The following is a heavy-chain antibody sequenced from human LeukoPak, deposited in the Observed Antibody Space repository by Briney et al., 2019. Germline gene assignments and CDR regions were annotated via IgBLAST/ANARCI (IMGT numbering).Heavy chain of an antibody. Sequence: SETLSLTCTVSGGSISSYYWSWLRQPPGKGLEWIGYIYYSGSTNYNPSLKSRVTISVDTSKNQFSLKLSSVTAADTAVYYCAGAAAAYFDYWGQGTLVTVSS. V-gene: IGHV4-59*01. CDR2: IYYSGST. CDR3: AGAAAAYFDY. D-gene: IGHD6-13*01. CDR1: GGSISSYY. J-gene: IGHJ4*02.